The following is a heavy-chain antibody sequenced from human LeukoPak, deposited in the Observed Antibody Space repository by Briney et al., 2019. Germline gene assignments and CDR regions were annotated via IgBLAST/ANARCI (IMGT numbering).Heavy chain of an antibody. V-gene: IGHV4-39*01. J-gene: IGHJ6*03. CDR1: GGSISSSSYY. Sequence: SETLSLTCTVSGGSISSSSYYWGWIRRPPGKGLEWIGSIYYSGSTYYNPSLKSRVTISVDTSKNQFSLKLSSVTAADTAVYYCASVHYYYYYYMDVWGKGTTVTVSS. CDR2: IYYSGST. D-gene: IGHD3-10*02. CDR3: ASVHYYYYYYMDV.